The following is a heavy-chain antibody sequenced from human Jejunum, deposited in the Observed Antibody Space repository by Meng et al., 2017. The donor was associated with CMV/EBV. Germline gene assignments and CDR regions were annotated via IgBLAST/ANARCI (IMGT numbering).Heavy chain of an antibody. D-gene: IGHD3-10*01. V-gene: IGHV4-39*07. CDR3: AREQTNFYGLGWYNYFDP. J-gene: IGHJ5*02. CDR1: ICSSNYH. Sequence: ICSSNYHGGWISQPPGKGLEWIGSIYYSGTTDYNPSLKSRVTISVDTSKNQFSLKLSSVTAADTAVYYCAREQTNFYGLGWYNYFDPWGQGTLVTVSS. CDR2: IYYSGTT.